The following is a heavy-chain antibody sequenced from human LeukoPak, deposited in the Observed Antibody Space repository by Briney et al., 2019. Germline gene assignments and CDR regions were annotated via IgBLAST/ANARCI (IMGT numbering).Heavy chain of an antibody. J-gene: IGHJ6*03. D-gene: IGHD3-9*01. CDR3: ARGILVGDYYYYYMDV. V-gene: IGHV1-8*01. Sequence: GASVKVSCKASGYTFTSYDINWVRQATGQGLEWMGWMNPNSGNTGYAQKFQGRVTMTRNTSISTAYMELSSLRSEDTAVYYCARGILVGDYYYYYMDVWGKGTTVTISS. CDR2: MNPNSGNT. CDR1: GYTFTSYD.